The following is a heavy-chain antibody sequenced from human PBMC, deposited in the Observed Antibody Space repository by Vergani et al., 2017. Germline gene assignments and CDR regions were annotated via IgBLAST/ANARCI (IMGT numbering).Heavy chain of an antibody. J-gene: IGHJ6*03. CDR1: GGSFSGYY. CDR3: ARGGQGSGCPWRYYYYXMDV. Sequence: QVQLQQWGAGLLKPSETLSLTCAVYGGSFSGYYWSWIRQPPGKGLEWIGEINNSGSTNYNPSLKSRVTISVDPSNNQFSLSLSSVTSADTAVYYCARGGQGSGCPWRYYYYXMDVWGKGTTGTVAS. V-gene: IGHV4-34*01. D-gene: IGHD3-22*01. CDR2: INNSGST.